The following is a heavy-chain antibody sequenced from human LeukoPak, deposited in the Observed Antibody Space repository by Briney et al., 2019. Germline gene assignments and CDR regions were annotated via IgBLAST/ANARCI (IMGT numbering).Heavy chain of an antibody. V-gene: IGHV3-23*01. J-gene: IGHJ1*01. CDR3: AQRGVITMIVVDLAAEYFQH. CDR2: ISGSGGST. CDR1: GFTFSSYA. D-gene: IGHD3-22*01. Sequence: GGSLRLSCAASGFTFSSYAMSWVRQAPGKRLEWVSAISGSGGSTYYADSVKGRFTISRDNSKNTLYLQMNSLRAEDTAVYYCAQRGVITMIVVDLAAEYFQHWGQGTLVTVSS.